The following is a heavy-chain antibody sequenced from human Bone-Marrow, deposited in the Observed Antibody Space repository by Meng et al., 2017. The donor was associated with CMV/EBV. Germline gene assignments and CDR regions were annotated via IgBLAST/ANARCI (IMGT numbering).Heavy chain of an antibody. Sequence: GESLKISCAASGFTFSSYEMNWVRQAPGKGLEWVSYISGTSNTIYYAGSVKGRFTISRDNANNSLYLQMNSLRVEDTAVYYCARDPPTYNWNQRRDAFDIWGQGIMVTVSS. CDR1: GFTFSSYE. V-gene: IGHV3-48*03. J-gene: IGHJ3*02. D-gene: IGHD1-20*01. CDR2: ISGTSNTI. CDR3: ARDPPTYNWNQRRDAFDI.